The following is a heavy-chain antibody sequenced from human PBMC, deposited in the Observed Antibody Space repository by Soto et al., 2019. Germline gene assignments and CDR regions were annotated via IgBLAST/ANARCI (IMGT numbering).Heavy chain of an antibody. V-gene: IGHV4-39*01. Sequence: QLQLQESGPGLVKPSETLSLTCTVSGGSISSSSYYWGWIRQPPGKGLEWIGSIYYSGSTYYNPSLKSRVTISVDTSKNQFSLKLSSVTAADTAVYYCARHGDGYNSYYYYGMDVWGQGTTVTVSS. J-gene: IGHJ6*02. CDR1: GGSISSSSYY. CDR2: IYYSGST. D-gene: IGHD5-12*01. CDR3: ARHGDGYNSYYYYGMDV.